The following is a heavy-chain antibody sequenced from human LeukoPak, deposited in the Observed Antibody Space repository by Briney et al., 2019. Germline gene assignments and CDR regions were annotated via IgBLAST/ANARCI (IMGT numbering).Heavy chain of an antibody. CDR3: AGLVGRYSSGLYYYYFDY. CDR2: INHSGST. CDR1: GGSIDSTNW. V-gene: IGHV4/OR15-8*01. D-gene: IGHD3-22*01. J-gene: IGHJ4*02. Sequence: SETLSLTCDVSGGSIDSTNWWNWVRQPPGKGLEWIGEINHSGSTNYNPSVKSRVTISIDKSKNQFFLNLSSVTAADTAVYYCAGLVGRYSSGLYYYYFDYWGQGTLVTVSS.